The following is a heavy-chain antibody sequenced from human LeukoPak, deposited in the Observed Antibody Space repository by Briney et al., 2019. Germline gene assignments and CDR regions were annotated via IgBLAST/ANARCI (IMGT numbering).Heavy chain of an antibody. J-gene: IGHJ6*03. CDR1: GGSISSYY. V-gene: IGHV4-59*12. CDR3: ARVAAVAGSSYYYYMDV. CDR2: IYYSGST. Sequence: SETLSLTCTVSGGSISSYYWSWIRQPPGKGLEWIGYIYYSGSTNYNPSLKSRVTISVDKSKNQFSLKLSSVTAADTAVYYCARVAAVAGSSYYYYMDVWGKGTTVTVSS. D-gene: IGHD6-19*01.